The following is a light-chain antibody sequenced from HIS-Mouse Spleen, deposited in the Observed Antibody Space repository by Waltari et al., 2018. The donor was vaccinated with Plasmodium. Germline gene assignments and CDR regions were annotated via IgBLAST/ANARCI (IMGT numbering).Light chain of an antibody. CDR3: QSYDSSLSAPYV. J-gene: IGLJ1*01. Sequence: QSVLTQPPSVSGAPGQRVTISCTGSSSNIGAGYDVHWYQQLPGTAPKLLICGNSKRPAGVPDRFSGSKSGTSASLAITGLQAEDEADYYCQSYDSSLSAPYVFGTGTKVTVL. V-gene: IGLV1-40*01. CDR1: SSNIGAGYD. CDR2: GNS.